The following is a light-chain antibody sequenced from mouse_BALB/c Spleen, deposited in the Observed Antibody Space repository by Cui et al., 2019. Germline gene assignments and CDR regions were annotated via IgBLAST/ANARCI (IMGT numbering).Light chain of an antibody. CDR3: QQFTSSPSELT. CDR1: SSVNS. CDR2: YTS. Sequence: ENVLTQSPAIMSASLGEKVTMSCRASSSVNSMYWYQQKSDASPELWIYYTSNLAPGVPARFSGSGSGNSYSLTISSMEGEDAATYYCQQFTSSPSELTFGAGTKLELK. J-gene: IGKJ5*01. V-gene: IGKV4-50*01.